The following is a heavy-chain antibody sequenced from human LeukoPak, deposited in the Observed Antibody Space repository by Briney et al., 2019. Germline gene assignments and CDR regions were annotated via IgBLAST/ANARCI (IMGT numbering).Heavy chain of an antibody. CDR2: INNDGDKR. CDR1: GLSFRSYI. V-gene: IGHV3-21*04. D-gene: IGHD3-10*01. Sequence: GGSLRLSCEASGLSFRSYIMNWVRRPPGKGLEWIASINNDGDKRYYADSVKGRYIISRDNAKKSLSLQMDSLTADDTAVYFCARGANYPDYWGQGTLVTVSS. J-gene: IGHJ4*02. CDR3: ARGANYPDY.